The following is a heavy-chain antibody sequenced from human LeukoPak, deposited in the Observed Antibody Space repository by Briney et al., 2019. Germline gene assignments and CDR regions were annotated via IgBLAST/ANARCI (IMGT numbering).Heavy chain of an antibody. V-gene: IGHV4-4*07. D-gene: IGHD1-1*01. Sequence: PSDTLSLTCTVSGGSITSYYWSWMRQPAGKGREWIGHIQTSGSTNYSPSLKSRVTMSRDTSKTQFSLNLSSVTAADTAVYYCVRETTRYFDYWGQGTLVTVSS. CDR2: IQTSGST. J-gene: IGHJ4*02. CDR3: VRETTRYFDY. CDR1: GGSITSYY.